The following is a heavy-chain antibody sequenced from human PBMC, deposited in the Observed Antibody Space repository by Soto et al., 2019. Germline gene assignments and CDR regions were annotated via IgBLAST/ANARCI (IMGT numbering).Heavy chain of an antibody. CDR1: GFTFSSYA. V-gene: IGHV3-30-3*01. CDR2: ISYDGSNK. CDR3: ARDRLGYDSRDYYYYGMDV. D-gene: IGHD5-12*01. J-gene: IGHJ6*02. Sequence: GGSLRLSCAASGFTFSSYAMHWVRQAPGKGLEWVAVISYDGSNKYYADSVKGRFTISRDNSKNTLYLQMNSLRAEDTAVYYCARDRLGYDSRDYYYYGMDVWGQGTTVTVSS.